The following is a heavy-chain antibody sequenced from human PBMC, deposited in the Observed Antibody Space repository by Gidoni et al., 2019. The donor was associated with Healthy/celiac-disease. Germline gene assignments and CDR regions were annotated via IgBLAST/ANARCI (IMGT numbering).Heavy chain of an antibody. D-gene: IGHD6-19*01. V-gene: IGHV3-7*01. J-gene: IGHJ4*02. Sequence: EVQLVDSGGGLVQPGGSLRLSCAASGFTFSSYWMSWVRQAPGKGLEWVANIKQDGSEKYYVDSVKGRFTISRDNAKNSLYLQMNSLRAEDTAVYYCARRAGYSSGWRIDYWGQGTLVTVSS. CDR1: GFTFSSYW. CDR3: ARRAGYSSGWRIDY. CDR2: IKQDGSEK.